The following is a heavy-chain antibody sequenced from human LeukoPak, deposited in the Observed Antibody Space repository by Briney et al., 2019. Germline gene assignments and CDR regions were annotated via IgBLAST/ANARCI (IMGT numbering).Heavy chain of an antibody. CDR2: ISYDGSNK. D-gene: IGHD6-13*01. CDR3: ARGGAYSSSKFDY. V-gene: IGHV3-30*03. CDR1: GFTFSDYG. Sequence: PGRSLRLSCAASGFTFSDYGIHWVRQAPGKGLEWVAVISYDGSNKYFADSVKGRFTISRDNSKNTLYLLMNSLRAEDTSVYYCARGGAYSSSKFDYWGQGTLVTVSS. J-gene: IGHJ4*02.